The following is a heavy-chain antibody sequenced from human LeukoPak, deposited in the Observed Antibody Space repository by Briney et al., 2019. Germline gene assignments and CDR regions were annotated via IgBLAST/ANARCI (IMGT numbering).Heavy chain of an antibody. CDR3: AAGADYGDFQFDY. CDR1: GFTFTSSA. CDR2: IVVGSGNT. J-gene: IGHJ4*02. D-gene: IGHD4-17*01. V-gene: IGHV1-58*01. Sequence: ASVKVSCKASGFTFTSSAVQWVRQARGQRLEWIGWIVVGSGNTNYAQKFQERVTITRDMSTSTAYMELSSLRSEDTAVYYCAAGADYGDFQFDYWGQGTLVTVSS.